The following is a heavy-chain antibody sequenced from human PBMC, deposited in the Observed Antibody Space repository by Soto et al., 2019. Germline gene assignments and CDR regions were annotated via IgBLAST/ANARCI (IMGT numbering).Heavy chain of an antibody. CDR2: INYSGST. CDR3: ARGGGSSGV. CDR1: GGSISSYY. V-gene: IGHV4-59*01. Sequence: QVQLQESGPGLVKPSETLSLTCSVSGGSISSYYWSWLRQPPGKGLEWIGNINYSGSTNYNPSLKSRVTISVDTSKNQLSLKLSSVTAADTAVYYCARGGGSSGVWGQGTLVTVSS. D-gene: IGHD3-22*01. J-gene: IGHJ4*02.